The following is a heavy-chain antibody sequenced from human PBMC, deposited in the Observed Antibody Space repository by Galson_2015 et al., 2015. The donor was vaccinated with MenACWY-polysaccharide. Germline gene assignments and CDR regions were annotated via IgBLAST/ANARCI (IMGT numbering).Heavy chain of an antibody. CDR3: AKSHSYGPSSYYYYGMDV. D-gene: IGHD5-18*01. J-gene: IGHJ6*02. CDR2: ISSSGSPI. CDR1: GFTFSDYY. Sequence: SLRLSCAASGFTFSDYYMSWIRQAPGKGLEWVSYISSSGSPIYYADSVKGRFTISRDNSKNTLYLQMNSLRAEDTAVYYCAKSHSYGPSSYYYYGMDVWGQGTTVTVSS. V-gene: IGHV3-11*01.